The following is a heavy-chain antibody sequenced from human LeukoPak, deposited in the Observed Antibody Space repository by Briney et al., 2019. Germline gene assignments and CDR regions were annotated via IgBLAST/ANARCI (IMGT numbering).Heavy chain of an antibody. CDR1: GYSFTSYW. D-gene: IGHD3-16*02. J-gene: IGHJ4*02. V-gene: IGHV5-51*01. CDR3: ARHVSVWGSYRDY. Sequence: GESLKISCKGSGYSFTSYWIGWVRQMPGKGLEWMGIIYPGDSDTRYSQSFQGQVTISADKSISTAYLQWSSLKASDTAMYYCARHVSVWGSYRDYWGQGTLVTVSS. CDR2: IYPGDSDT.